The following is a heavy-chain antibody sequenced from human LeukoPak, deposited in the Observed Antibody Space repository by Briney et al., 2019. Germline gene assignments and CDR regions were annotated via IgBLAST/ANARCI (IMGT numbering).Heavy chain of an antibody. CDR1: GDSVSSNSAA. Sequence: SQTLSLTCVISGDSVSSNSAAWNWIRQSTSRGLEWLGRTYYRSKWYNDYAVSVKSRITINPDTSKNQFSLQLNSVTPEDTAVYYCARGRYYDSSGYYKGPNWFDPWGQGTLVTVSS. J-gene: IGHJ5*02. D-gene: IGHD3-22*01. V-gene: IGHV6-1*01. CDR2: TYYRSKWYN. CDR3: ARGRYYDSSGYYKGPNWFDP.